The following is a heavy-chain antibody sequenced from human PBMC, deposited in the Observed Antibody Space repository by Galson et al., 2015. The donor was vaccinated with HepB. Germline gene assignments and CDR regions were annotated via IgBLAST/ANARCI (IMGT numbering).Heavy chain of an antibody. CDR3: AITVLRFLEWLQPHGYYYYMDI. D-gene: IGHD3-3*01. Sequence: VKVSCKVSGYTFTDYYMHWVQQAPGKGLEWMGLVDPEDGETIYAEKFQGRVTITADTSTDTAYMELSSLRSEDTAVYYCAITVLRFLEWLQPHGYYYYMDIWGKGTTVTVSS. J-gene: IGHJ6*03. V-gene: IGHV1-69-2*01. CDR1: GYTFTDYY. CDR2: VDPEDGET.